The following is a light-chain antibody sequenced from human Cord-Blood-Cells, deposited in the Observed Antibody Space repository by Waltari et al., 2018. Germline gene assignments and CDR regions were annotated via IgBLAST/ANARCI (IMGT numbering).Light chain of an antibody. V-gene: IGLV1-40*01. Sequence: QSVLTQPPSVSGAPGQRVTISCTGSSSNIGAGYDVHWYQQLPGTAPKLLIYGNSNRPSRVPGRFSGSKSGTSASLAITGRQSDDEADYYCHSYDSSLSGYVFGTGTKVTVL. CDR1: SSNIGAGYD. J-gene: IGLJ1*01. CDR3: HSYDSSLSGYV. CDR2: GNS.